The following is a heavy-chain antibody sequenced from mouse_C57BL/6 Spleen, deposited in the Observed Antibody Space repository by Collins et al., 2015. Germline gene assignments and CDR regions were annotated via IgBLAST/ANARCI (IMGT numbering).Heavy chain of an antibody. Sequence: VRISCKASGYTFTTAGMQWVQKMPGKGLKWIGWINTHSGVPKYAEDFKGRFAFSLETSASTAYLQISNLKNEDTATYFCARLGSYYYAMDYWGQGTSVTVSS. J-gene: IGHJ4*01. CDR1: GYTFTTAG. CDR3: ARLGSYYYAMDY. V-gene: IGHV9-4*02. CDR2: INTHSGVP. D-gene: IGHD3-1*01.